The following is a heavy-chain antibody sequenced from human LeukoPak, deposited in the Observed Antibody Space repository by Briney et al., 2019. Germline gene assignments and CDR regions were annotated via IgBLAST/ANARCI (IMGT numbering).Heavy chain of an antibody. CDR2: ISGSGGST. J-gene: IGHJ3*02. CDR3: AKDGWAFDI. Sequence: GGSLRLSCAASGLTFSAYAMMWVRQAPGKGLEWVSLISGSGGSTYYADSVKGRFTISRDNSKNTLYLQMNSLRAEDTAVYYCAKDGWAFDIWGQGTMVTVSS. CDR1: GLTFSAYA. D-gene: IGHD2-2*03. V-gene: IGHV3-23*01.